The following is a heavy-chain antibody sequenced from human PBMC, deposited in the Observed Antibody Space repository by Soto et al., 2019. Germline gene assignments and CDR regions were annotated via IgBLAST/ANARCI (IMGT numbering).Heavy chain of an antibody. J-gene: IGHJ5*01. Sequence: SQTLSLTCAISGDSVSSSSVTWNWIRQSPSRGLEWLGRTYYRSKWYNDYAESVKSRITINPDTSKNQFSLHLNSVTPEETAVYYCVRRIGNSWLDFWGQGNLVTVXS. CDR3: VRRIGNSWLDF. CDR2: TYYRSKWYN. D-gene: IGHD1-26*01. CDR1: GDSVSSSSVT. V-gene: IGHV6-1*01.